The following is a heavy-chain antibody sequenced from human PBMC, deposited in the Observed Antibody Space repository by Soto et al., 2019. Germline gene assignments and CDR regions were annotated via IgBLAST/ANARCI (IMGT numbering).Heavy chain of an antibody. J-gene: IGHJ4*02. D-gene: IGHD2-2*02. CDR2: IWYDGSNK. CDR3: TTGIIVVVPAAIEPWDY. V-gene: IGHV3-33*01. Sequence: GGSLRLSCGASGFTFSSYGMHWVRQAPGKGLEWVAVIWYDGSNKYYADSVKGRFTISRDNSKNTLYLQMNSLRAEDTAVYYCTTGIIVVVPAAIEPWDYWGQGTLVTVSS. CDR1: GFTFSSYG.